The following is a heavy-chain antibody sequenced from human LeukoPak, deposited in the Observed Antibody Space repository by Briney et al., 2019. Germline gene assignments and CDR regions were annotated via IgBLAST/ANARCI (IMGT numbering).Heavy chain of an antibody. CDR2: INHSGST. V-gene: IGHV4-34*01. Sequence: SETLSLTCAVYGGSFSGYYWSWIRQPPGKGLEWIGEINHSGSTNYNPSLKSRVTISVDTSKNQFSLKLSSVTAADTAVYYCARLAFDYGSSEAPWNWFDPWGQGTLVTVSS. CDR3: ARLAFDYGSSEAPWNWFDP. D-gene: IGHD3-10*01. CDR1: GGSFSGYY. J-gene: IGHJ5*02.